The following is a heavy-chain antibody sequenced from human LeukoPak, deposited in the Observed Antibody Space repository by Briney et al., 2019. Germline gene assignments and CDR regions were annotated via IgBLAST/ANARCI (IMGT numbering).Heavy chain of an antibody. Sequence: GGSLRLSCAASGFTFSSYWMSWVRQAPGKGLEWVANIKQDGSEKYYVDSVKGRFTISRDNAKNSLYLQMDSLRAEDTAVYYCARVRGITMVRAVGPFDYWGQGTLVTVSS. V-gene: IGHV3-7*03. J-gene: IGHJ4*02. D-gene: IGHD3-10*01. CDR3: ARVRGITMVRAVGPFDY. CDR1: GFTFSSYW. CDR2: IKQDGSEK.